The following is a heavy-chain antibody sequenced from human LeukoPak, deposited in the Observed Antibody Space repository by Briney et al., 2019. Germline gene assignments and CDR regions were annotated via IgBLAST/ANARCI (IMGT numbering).Heavy chain of an antibody. Sequence: GASVKVSCKASGYTFTGYYMHWVRQAPGQGLEWMGWINPNSGGTDYAQKFQGRVTMTRDTSISTAYMELSRLRSDDTAVYYCARDLTYDSSGWDAFDIWGQGTMVTVSS. V-gene: IGHV1-2*02. J-gene: IGHJ3*02. D-gene: IGHD3-22*01. CDR3: ARDLTYDSSGWDAFDI. CDR2: INPNSGGT. CDR1: GYTFTGYY.